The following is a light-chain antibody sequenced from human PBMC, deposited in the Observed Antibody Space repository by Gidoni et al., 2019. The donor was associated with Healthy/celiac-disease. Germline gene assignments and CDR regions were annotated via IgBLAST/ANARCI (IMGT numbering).Light chain of an antibody. CDR3: EQSYKTLRT. CDR1: QSISSY. Sequence: DIQMTQSPSSLSASVGDRVTITCRASQSISSYLNWYQQKPENAPGHLIYAASSLQSGVPSRFSGSGSGTEFGLNISSLQPKDLPNDYGEQSYKTLRTFGQGTKVEIK. J-gene: IGKJ1*01. V-gene: IGKV1-39*01. CDR2: AAS.